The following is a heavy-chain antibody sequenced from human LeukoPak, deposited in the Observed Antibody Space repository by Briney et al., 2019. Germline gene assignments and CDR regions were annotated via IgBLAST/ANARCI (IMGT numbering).Heavy chain of an antibody. V-gene: IGHV1-2*02. CDR1: GYTFTGYY. Sequence: GASVKVSCKASGYTFTGYYMHWVRQAPGQGLEWMGWINPNSGGTNYAQKFQGRVTMTRDTSISTAYMELSRLRSDDTAAYYCARMRATITMVRGVTTRELDYWGQGTLVTVSS. J-gene: IGHJ4*02. CDR3: ARMRATITMVRGVTTRELDY. CDR2: INPNSGGT. D-gene: IGHD3-10*01.